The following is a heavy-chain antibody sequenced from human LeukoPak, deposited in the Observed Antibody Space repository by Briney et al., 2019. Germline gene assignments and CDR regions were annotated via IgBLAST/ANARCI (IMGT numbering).Heavy chain of an antibody. D-gene: IGHD3-22*01. CDR3: ARAPFTYDSSGDSFDI. Sequence: GGSLRLSCAASGFTVSSNYMSWVRQAPGKGPEWVSVIYSGGSTYYADSVKGRFTVSRDNSKNTLYLQMNSLRAEDTAVYYCARAPFTYDSSGDSFDIWGQGTMVTVSS. J-gene: IGHJ3*02. CDR2: IYSGGST. V-gene: IGHV3-66*01. CDR1: GFTVSSNY.